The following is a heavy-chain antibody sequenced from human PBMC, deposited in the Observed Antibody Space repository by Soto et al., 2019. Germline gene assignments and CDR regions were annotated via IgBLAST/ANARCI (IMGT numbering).Heavy chain of an antibody. CDR3: AKARYYDSTGYLYYFDY. J-gene: IGHJ4*02. CDR1: GFTFSNYA. D-gene: IGHD3-22*01. CDR2: ITGSGDYT. V-gene: IGHV3-23*01. Sequence: EVQLLESGGGLVQPGGSLRISCAASGFTFSNYAMSWVRQAPGKVLEWGSSITGSGDYTYYADSVKGRFTISRDNSKNTLYLQMNSMRAEDTAVYYCAKARYYDSTGYLYYFDYWGQGTLVTVSS.